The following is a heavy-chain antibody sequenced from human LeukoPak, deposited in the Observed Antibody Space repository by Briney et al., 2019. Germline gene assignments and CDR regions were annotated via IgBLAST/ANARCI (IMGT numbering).Heavy chain of an antibody. Sequence: SETLSLTCAVYGGSFSGYYWSWIRQPPGKGLEWIGEINHSGSTNYNPSLKSRVTISVDTSKNQSSLKLSSVTAADTAVYYCASLRPHYDFWSGYYPHIDYWGQGTLVTVSS. V-gene: IGHV4-34*01. J-gene: IGHJ4*02. CDR2: INHSGST. CDR1: GGSFSGYY. CDR3: ASLRPHYDFWSGYYPHIDY. D-gene: IGHD3-3*01.